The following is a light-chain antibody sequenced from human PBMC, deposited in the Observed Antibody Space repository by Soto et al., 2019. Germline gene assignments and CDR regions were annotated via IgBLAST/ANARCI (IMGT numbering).Light chain of an antibody. V-gene: IGLV2-14*01. CDR3: SSYASTSFLLV. CDR2: NVS. Sequence: QSALAQPASVSGSPGQSITISCTGTSSDVGGFDYVSWYQQRPGKVPKLIIHNVSNRPSGVSDRFSGSKSGNTASLTISGLQADDEADYYCSSYASTSFLLVFGGGTKLTVL. J-gene: IGLJ3*02. CDR1: SSDVGGFDY.